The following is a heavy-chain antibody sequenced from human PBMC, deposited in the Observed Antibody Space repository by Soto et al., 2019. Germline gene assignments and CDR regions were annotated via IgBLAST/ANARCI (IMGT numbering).Heavy chain of an antibody. D-gene: IGHD3-3*01. CDR2: IIPIFGTA. Sequence: QVQLVQSGAEVKKPGSSVKVSCKASGGTFSSYAISWVRQAPGQGLEWMGGIIPIFGTANYAQKFQGRVTITADKSTSTAYMELSSLRSDDTAVYYCAITYYDFWSGYSLGGWFDPWGQGTLVTVSS. V-gene: IGHV1-69*06. CDR1: GGTFSSYA. J-gene: IGHJ5*02. CDR3: AITYYDFWSGYSLGGWFDP.